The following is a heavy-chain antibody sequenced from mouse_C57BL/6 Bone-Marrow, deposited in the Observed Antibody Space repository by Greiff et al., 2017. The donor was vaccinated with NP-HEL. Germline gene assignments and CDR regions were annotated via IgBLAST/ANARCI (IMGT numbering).Heavy chain of an antibody. CDR1: GFTFNTYA. CDR2: ISSKSSNYAT. D-gene: IGHD2-2*01. V-gene: IGHV10-3*01. CDR3: VRGGLPAEPFDY. J-gene: IGHJ2*01. Sequence: EVQRVESGGGLVQPKGSLKLSCAASGFTFNTYAMHWVRQAPGKGLEWVARISSKSSNYATYYADSVKDRFTISRDDSQSMLYLQMNDLKTEDTAMYYCVRGGLPAEPFDYWGQGTTLTVSA.